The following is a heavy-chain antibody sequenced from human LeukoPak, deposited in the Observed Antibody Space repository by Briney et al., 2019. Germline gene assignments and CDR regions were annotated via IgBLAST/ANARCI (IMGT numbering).Heavy chain of an antibody. D-gene: IGHD7-27*01. V-gene: IGHV4-59*01. CDR1: GGSMNSYF. J-gene: IGHJ4*02. CDR3: ARDLLTGDAGFDY. Sequence: SETLSLTCTVSGGSMNSYFWSWIRQPPGKGLEWIGYIYYSGSTNYNPSLKSRVTISVDTSKNQFSLKLSSVTAADTAVYYCARDLLTGDAGFDYWGQGTLVTVSS. CDR2: IYYSGST.